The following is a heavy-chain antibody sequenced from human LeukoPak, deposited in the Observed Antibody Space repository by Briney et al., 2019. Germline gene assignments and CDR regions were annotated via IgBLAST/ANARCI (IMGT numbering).Heavy chain of an antibody. CDR3: ARVYLERLTAGYFDH. CDR2: ISWNSGSI. D-gene: IGHD2-8*01. V-gene: IGHV3-9*01. J-gene: IGHJ4*02. Sequence: PGGSLRLSCAASGFTFHDYAMHWVRQAPGKGLEWVSGISWNSGSIGYADSVKGRFTISRDNSKSTLYLQMNSLRDDDSAAYFCARVYLERLTAGYFDHWGQGTQVTVSS. CDR1: GFTFHDYA.